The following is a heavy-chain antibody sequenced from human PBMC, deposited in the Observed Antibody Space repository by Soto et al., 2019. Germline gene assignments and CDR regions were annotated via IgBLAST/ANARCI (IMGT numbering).Heavy chain of an antibody. V-gene: IGHV1-69*13. Sequence: SVKVSCKASGGTFSSYAISWVRQAPGQGLEWMGGIIPIFGTANYAQKFQGRVTITADESTSTAYMELSSLRSEDTAVYYCARDGGYCSSTSCHDYYYYYYYGMDVWGQGTTVTVSS. D-gene: IGHD2-2*01. CDR2: IIPIFGTA. CDR1: GGTFSSYA. CDR3: ARDGGYCSSTSCHDYYYYYYYGMDV. J-gene: IGHJ6*02.